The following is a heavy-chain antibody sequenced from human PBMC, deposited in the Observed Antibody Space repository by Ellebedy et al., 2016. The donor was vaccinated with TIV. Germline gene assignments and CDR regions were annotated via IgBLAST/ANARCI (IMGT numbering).Heavy chain of an antibody. CDR3: VRDKQDYGGGYYFDGMDV. CDR2: IATDGSST. Sequence: PGGSLRLSCAASGFTFSGYWMHWVRQPPGKGLVWVSRIATDGSSTTYADSLKGRFSSSRDNAKNTRYLHMSSLRAEDTDVQYCVRDKQDYGGGYYFDGMDVWGQGTMVTISS. V-gene: IGHV3-74*01. CDR1: GFTFSGYW. J-gene: IGHJ6*02. D-gene: IGHD4-23*01.